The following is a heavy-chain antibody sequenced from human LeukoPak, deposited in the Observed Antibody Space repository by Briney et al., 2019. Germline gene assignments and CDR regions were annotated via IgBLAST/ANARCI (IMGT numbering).Heavy chain of an antibody. J-gene: IGHJ6*03. CDR3: ARDLISRPRYCSSTSCSNYYYYYMDV. Sequence: ASVKVSCKASGYTFTGYYMHWVRQAPGQGLEWMGWINPNSGGTNYAQKFQGRVTITADESTSTAYMELSSLRSEDTAVYYCARDLISRPRYCSSTSCSNYYYYYMDVWGKGTTVTVSS. D-gene: IGHD2-2*01. V-gene: IGHV1-2*02. CDR2: INPNSGGT. CDR1: GYTFTGYY.